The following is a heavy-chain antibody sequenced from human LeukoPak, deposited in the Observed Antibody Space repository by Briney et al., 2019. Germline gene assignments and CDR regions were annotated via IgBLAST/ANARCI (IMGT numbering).Heavy chain of an antibody. CDR1: GFTFSAYE. V-gene: IGHV3-23*01. D-gene: IGHD3-10*01. CDR3: AKAHVPTMIRGVVSSD. CDR2: ISPSGGVT. J-gene: IGHJ4*02. Sequence: GGSLRLSCAASGFTFSAYEMNWVRQAPGKGLEWVSTISPSGGVTFYSDSVRGRFTISGDYSKDTLFLQMNSLRAEDTALYYCAKAHVPTMIRGVVSSDWGQGTLVTVSS.